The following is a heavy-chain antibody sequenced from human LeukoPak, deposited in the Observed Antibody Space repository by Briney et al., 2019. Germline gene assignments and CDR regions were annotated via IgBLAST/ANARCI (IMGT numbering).Heavy chain of an antibody. V-gene: IGHV3-30*03. CDR3: ARGYRYCSSTSCLDAFDI. CDR2: ISYDGSDK. Sequence: GGSLSLSCEASGFTFNTYAMHWVRQPPGKGLEWVALISYDGSDKIYTDSVKGRFTISRDNSESTLYLQMDSLRGDDAAVYYCARGYRYCSSTSCLDAFDIWGQGTMVTVSS. CDR1: GFTFNTYA. J-gene: IGHJ3*02. D-gene: IGHD2-2*01.